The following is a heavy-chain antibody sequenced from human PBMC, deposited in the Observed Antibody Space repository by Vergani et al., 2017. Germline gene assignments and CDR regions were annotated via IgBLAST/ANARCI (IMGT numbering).Heavy chain of an antibody. J-gene: IGHJ5*02. Sequence: QVKLQESGPGLVKPSETLSLTCSVSFDSIRNLYCNWIRQPPGKGLEWIGSIHYSENTNYNTSLKDRVTISVDTSKNQCSLTLTSVTAADTAVYSCSSDTHSGQRADRWGQGIMVTVTS. CDR2: IHYSENT. D-gene: IGHD6-19*01. CDR1: FDSIRNLY. CDR3: SSDTHSGQRADR. V-gene: IGHV4-59*11.